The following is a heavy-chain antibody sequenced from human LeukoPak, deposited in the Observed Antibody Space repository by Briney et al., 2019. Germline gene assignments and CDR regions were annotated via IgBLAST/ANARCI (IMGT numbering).Heavy chain of an antibody. CDR1: GGSISSGSYY. Sequence: PSETLSLTCTVSGGSISSGSYYWSWIRQPAGKGLEWIGRIYTSGSTNHNPSLKSRVTISVETSKNQFSLKLKSVTAADTAVYYCARGGYYGSGNDFRFDPWGQGTLVTVSS. V-gene: IGHV4-61*02. CDR3: ARGGYYGSGNDFRFDP. J-gene: IGHJ5*02. CDR2: IYTSGST. D-gene: IGHD3-10*01.